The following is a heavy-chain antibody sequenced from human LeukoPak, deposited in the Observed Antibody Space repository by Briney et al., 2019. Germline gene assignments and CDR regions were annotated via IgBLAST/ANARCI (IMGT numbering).Heavy chain of an antibody. J-gene: IGHJ5*02. V-gene: IGHV4-59*01. CDR3: ARGVDCSSTSCSPPSYNWFDP. D-gene: IGHD2-2*01. Sequence: SETLSLTCTVSGGSISSYYWSWIRQPPGKGLEWFGYIYYSGSTNYNPSLKSRVTISVDTSKNQFSLKLSSVTAADTAVYYCARGVDCSSTSCSPPSYNWFDPWGQGTLVTVSS. CDR2: IYYSGST. CDR1: GGSISSYY.